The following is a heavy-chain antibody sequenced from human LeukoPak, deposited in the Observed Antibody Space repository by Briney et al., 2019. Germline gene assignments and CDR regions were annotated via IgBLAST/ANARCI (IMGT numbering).Heavy chain of an antibody. D-gene: IGHD6-13*01. V-gene: IGHV4-59*02. J-gene: IGHJ5*02. CDR1: GGSVSSYY. CDR3: ARGGSSSWRWFDP. CDR2: FYYSGST. Sequence: SETLSLTCTVSGGSVSSYYWSWIRQPPGKGLEWIGYFYYSGSTDYNPSLKSRVTTSVDTSKNQFSLKLSSVTAADTAVYYCARGGSSSWRWFDPWGQGTLVTVSS.